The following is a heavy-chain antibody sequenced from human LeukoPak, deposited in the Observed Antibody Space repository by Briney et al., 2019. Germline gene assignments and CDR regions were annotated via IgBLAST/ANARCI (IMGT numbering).Heavy chain of an antibody. CDR2: IYYSGST. J-gene: IGHJ4*02. V-gene: IGHV4-59*01. CDR3: ARDLGSSVDY. CDR1: AGSISSYS. D-gene: IGHD2/OR15-2a*01. Sequence: SETLSLTCTVSAGSISSYSSSWIRQPPGKGLEWNGYIYYSGSTNYNTSPKSRVTISVDTSKNQFSLKLSSVTAADTAVYYCARDLGSSVDYWGQGTLVTVSS.